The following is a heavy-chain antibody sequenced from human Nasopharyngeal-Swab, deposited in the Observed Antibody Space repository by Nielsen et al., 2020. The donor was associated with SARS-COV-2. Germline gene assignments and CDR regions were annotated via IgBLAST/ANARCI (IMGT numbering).Heavy chain of an antibody. CDR1: GFTFNIYT. CDR3: AKSMAYFQLSGTYNLDF. D-gene: IGHD1-1*01. Sequence: GESLKISCAASGFTFNIYTMNWVRQAPGKGLEWVSAISSSGDYIYYAASVKGRFTVSRDTSKNTVYLQMNSLRPDDTAVYFCAKSMAYFQLSGTYNLDFWGQGTLVTVSS. CDR2: ISSSGDYI. V-gene: IGHV3-21*01. J-gene: IGHJ4*02.